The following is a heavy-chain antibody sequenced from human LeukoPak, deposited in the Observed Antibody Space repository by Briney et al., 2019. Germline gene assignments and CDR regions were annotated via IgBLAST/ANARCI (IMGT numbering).Heavy chain of an antibody. V-gene: IGHV3-23*01. Sequence: PGGSLRLSCAASGFTFSSYAMSWVRQAPGKGLEWVSAISGSGGSTYYADSVKGRFTISRDNSKNTLYLQMNSLKTEDTAVYYCTTSTTIFGVVENYWGQGTLVTVSS. CDR1: GFTFSSYA. CDR3: TTSTTIFGVVENY. J-gene: IGHJ4*02. CDR2: ISGSGGST. D-gene: IGHD3-3*01.